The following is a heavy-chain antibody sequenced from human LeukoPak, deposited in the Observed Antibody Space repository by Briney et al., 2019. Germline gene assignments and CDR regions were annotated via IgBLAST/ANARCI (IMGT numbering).Heavy chain of an antibody. V-gene: IGHV4-59*08. J-gene: IGHJ3*02. CDR1: GGSISRYY. CDR2: IYYSGST. Sequence: SETLSLTCTVSGGSISRYYWSWIRQPPGKGLEWIGYIYYSGSTNYNPSLKSRVTISVDTSKNQFSLKLSSVTAADTAVYYCARHKVVAADAFDIWGQGTMVTVSS. CDR3: ARHKVVAADAFDI. D-gene: IGHD2-15*01.